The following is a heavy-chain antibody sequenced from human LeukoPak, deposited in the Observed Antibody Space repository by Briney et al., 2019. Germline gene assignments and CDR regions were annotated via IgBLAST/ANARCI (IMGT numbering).Heavy chain of an antibody. D-gene: IGHD6-13*01. CDR2: ISAHNGNI. CDR3: ARAGMADFSAGYYYGMDV. J-gene: IGHJ6*02. V-gene: IGHV1-18*01. Sequence: AASVKVSCKASGYTFTSYGVSWLRQAPGQGLEWLGWISAHNGNINYAQKLQGRVTMTTDTSTSTAYMELRSLRSDDTAVYYCARAGMADFSAGYYYGMDVWGQGTTVTVSS. CDR1: GYTFTSYG.